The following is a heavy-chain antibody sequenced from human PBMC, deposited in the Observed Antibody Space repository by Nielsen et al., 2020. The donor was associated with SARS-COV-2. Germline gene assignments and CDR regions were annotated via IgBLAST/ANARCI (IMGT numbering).Heavy chain of an antibody. Sequence: ASVKVSCKASGYTFTSYGISWVRQAPGQGLEWMGWINAGNGNTKYSQKFQGRVTITRDTSASTAYMELSSLRSEDTAVYYCASTHIAAAGSYYYYGMDVWGQGTTVTVSS. D-gene: IGHD6-13*01. CDR1: GYTFTSYG. CDR3: ASTHIAAAGSYYYYGMDV. J-gene: IGHJ6*02. V-gene: IGHV1-3*01. CDR2: INAGNGNT.